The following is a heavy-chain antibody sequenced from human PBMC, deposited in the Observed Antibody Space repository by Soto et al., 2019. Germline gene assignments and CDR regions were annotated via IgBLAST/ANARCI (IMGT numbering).Heavy chain of an antibody. J-gene: IGHJ6*02. CDR1: GGSISSGDYY. Sequence: QVQLQESGPGLVKPSQTLSLTCTVSGGSISSGDYYWSWIRQPPGKGLEWIGYIYYSGNTDYNPSLKSRVAISVDTSKKQFSLRLSSVTAADTAVYYCARESTVVTPARRYHYGMDVWGQGTTVTVSS. V-gene: IGHV4-30-4*01. D-gene: IGHD2-21*02. CDR3: ARESTVVTPARRYHYGMDV. CDR2: IYYSGNT.